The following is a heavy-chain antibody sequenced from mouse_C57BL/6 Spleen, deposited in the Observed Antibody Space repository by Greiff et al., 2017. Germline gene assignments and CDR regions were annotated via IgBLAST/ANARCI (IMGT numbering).Heavy chain of an antibody. Sequence: QVQLQQPGAELVKPGASVKLSCKASGYTFTSYWMHWVKQRPGQGLEWIGNINPSSGYTKYNQKFKDKATLTVDKSSSTAYMQLSSLAYEDSAVYCCAGSGSSGYRYYDYWGQGTTLTVSS. D-gene: IGHD3-2*02. V-gene: IGHV1-7*01. J-gene: IGHJ2*01. CDR1: GYTFTSYW. CDR2: INPSSGYT. CDR3: AGSGSSGYRYYDY.